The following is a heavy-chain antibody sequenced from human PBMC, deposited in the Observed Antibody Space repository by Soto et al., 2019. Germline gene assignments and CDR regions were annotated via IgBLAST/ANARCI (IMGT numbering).Heavy chain of an antibody. J-gene: IGHJ3*01. CDR2: INPSGGST. CDR1: EYSFITYY. CDR3: ATYCRGSNCPGPWN. Sequence: QVQLVQSGAEVKKPGASVKVSCKASEYSFITYYLHWVRQAPGQGLEWMAIINPSGGSTTYAQKFQGRVTLTRATSTSTVYLELSSLKSDDTALYYCATYCRGSNCPGPWNWVQGTLVTVSS. V-gene: IGHV1-46*03. D-gene: IGHD2-15*01.